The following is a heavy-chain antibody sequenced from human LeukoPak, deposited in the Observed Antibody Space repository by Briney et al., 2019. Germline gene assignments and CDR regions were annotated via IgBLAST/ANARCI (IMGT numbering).Heavy chain of an antibody. CDR3: ARDPEYYDFWSGYSNYYYGMDV. Sequence: GGSLRLSCAASGFTFSIYSMNWVRQAPGKGLEWVSSISSSSSYIYYADSVKGRFTISRDNAKNSLYLQMNSLRAEDTAVYYCARDPEYYDFWSGYSNYYYGMDVWGQGTTVTVSS. CDR1: GFTFSIYS. CDR2: ISSSSSYI. D-gene: IGHD3-3*01. J-gene: IGHJ6*02. V-gene: IGHV3-21*01.